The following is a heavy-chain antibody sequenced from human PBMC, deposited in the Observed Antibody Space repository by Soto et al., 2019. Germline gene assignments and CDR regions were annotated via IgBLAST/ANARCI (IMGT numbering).Heavy chain of an antibody. D-gene: IGHD2-2*01. V-gene: IGHV1-69*13. CDR2: IIPILGTA. CDR3: ARQLGQLLGPYYYYYYGMDV. J-gene: IGHJ6*02. CDR1: GGTFSSYA. Sequence: SVKVSCKASGGTFSSYAISWVRQAPGQGLEWMGGIIPILGTANYAQKFQGRVTITADESTSTAYMELSSLRSEDTAVYYCARQLGQLLGPYYYYYYGMDVWGQGTTVTVSS.